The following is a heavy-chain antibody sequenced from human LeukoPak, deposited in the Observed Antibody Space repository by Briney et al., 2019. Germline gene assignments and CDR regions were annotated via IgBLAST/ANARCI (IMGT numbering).Heavy chain of an antibody. V-gene: IGHV3-49*04. D-gene: IGHD6-19*01. Sequence: GGSLRLSCTASGFTFGAYAMSWVRQAPGKGLEWVGFIRSKAYGGTTEYAASVKGRFTISRDDSKSIAYLQMNSLKTEDTAVYYCTGSRVRAVAARDYWGQGTLVTVSS. CDR1: GFTFGAYA. CDR2: IRSKAYGGTT. CDR3: TGSRVRAVAARDY. J-gene: IGHJ4*02.